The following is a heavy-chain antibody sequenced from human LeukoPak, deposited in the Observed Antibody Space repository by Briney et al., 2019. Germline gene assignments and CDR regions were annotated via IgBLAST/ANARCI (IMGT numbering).Heavy chain of an antibody. V-gene: IGHV3-23*01. D-gene: IGHD1-26*01. CDR2: ISGSGGTT. CDR3: AKIPLVGATTSLDC. J-gene: IGHJ4*02. CDR1: GFTFSSYA. Sequence: GGSLRLSCAASGFTFSSYAMSWVRQAPGKGLEWVSGISGSGGTTYHADSVKGRFTISRDNSKNTLYLQMNSLRAEDTAVYYCAKIPLVGATTSLDCWGQGTLVTVSS.